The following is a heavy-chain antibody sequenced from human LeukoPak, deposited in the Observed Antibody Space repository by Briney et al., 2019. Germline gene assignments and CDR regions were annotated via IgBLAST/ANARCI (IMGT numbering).Heavy chain of an antibody. D-gene: IGHD2-2*01. CDR3: ARVVVVGGNWFEP. CDR1: GYTFTSYG. CDR2: ISAYTGDT. V-gene: IGHV1-18*01. Sequence: ASVKVSCKASGYTFTSYGITWVRQAPGQGLEWMGWISAYTGDTNYAQKLQGRVTMTTDTSTSTVYMELRSLRSDDTAVYYCARVVVVGGNWFEPWGQGTLVTVSS. J-gene: IGHJ5*02.